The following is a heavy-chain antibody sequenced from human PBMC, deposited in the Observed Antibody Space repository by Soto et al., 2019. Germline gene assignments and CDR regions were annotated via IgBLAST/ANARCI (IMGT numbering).Heavy chain of an antibody. J-gene: IGHJ3*02. D-gene: IGHD3-22*01. Sequence: GASVKVSCKASGGPFSSDAISWVRQAPGQGLEWMGGIIPIFGTANYAQKFQGRVTITEDKSTSTAYMEMSSLRSEETAVYYCARGRGYYDSSGYYYQAFDIWGQGTMVTVSS. V-gene: IGHV1-69*06. CDR1: GGPFSSDA. CDR3: ARGRGYYDSSGYYYQAFDI. CDR2: IIPIFGTA.